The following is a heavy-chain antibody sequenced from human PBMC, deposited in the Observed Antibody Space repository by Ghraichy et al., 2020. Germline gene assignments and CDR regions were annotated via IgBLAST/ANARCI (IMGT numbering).Heavy chain of an antibody. Sequence: GGSLRLSCAASGFTFSSYSMTWVRQAPGKGLEWVSIISGSGGTTFYADSVKGRFTISRDNSKNTLYLQMNSLGVEDTAVYYCAKKVVTTVGNEWFDPWGQGTLVTVSS. CDR1: GFTFSSYS. CDR3: AKKVVTTVGNEWFDP. V-gene: IGHV3-23*01. D-gene: IGHD4-23*01. CDR2: ISGSGGTT. J-gene: IGHJ5*02.